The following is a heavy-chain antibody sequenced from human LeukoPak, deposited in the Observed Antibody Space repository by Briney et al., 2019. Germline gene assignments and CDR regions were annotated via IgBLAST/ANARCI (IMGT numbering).Heavy chain of an antibody. J-gene: IGHJ4*02. Sequence: GGSLRLSCAASGFTFSSYSMNWVRQAPGKGLEWVSAISGSGGSTYYADSVKGRFTISRDNSKNTLYLQMNSLRAEDTAVYYCAKIGNYYDSSGYYWEYLVWGQGTLVTVSS. D-gene: IGHD3-22*01. V-gene: IGHV3-23*01. CDR1: GFTFSSYS. CDR2: ISGSGGST. CDR3: AKIGNYYDSSGYYWEYLV.